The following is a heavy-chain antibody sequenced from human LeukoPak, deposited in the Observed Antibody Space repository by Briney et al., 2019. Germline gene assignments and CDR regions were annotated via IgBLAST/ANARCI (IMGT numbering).Heavy chain of an antibody. Sequence: SETLSLTCTVSGGSISSGSYYWSWIRQPAGKGLEWIGRIYTSGSTNYNPSLKSRVTISVDTSKNQFSLKLSSVTAADTAVYYCASTLSGCYYADYEYFQHWGQGTPVTVSS. D-gene: IGHD3-10*01. CDR3: ASTLSGCYYADYEYFQH. CDR2: IYTSGST. J-gene: IGHJ1*01. CDR1: GGSISSGSYY. V-gene: IGHV4-61*02.